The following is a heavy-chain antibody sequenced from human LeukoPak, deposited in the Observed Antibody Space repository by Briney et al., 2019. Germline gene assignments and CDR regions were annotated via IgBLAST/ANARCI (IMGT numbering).Heavy chain of an antibody. D-gene: IGHD3-22*01. Sequence: GGSLRLSCAVSGFTFSSDWMTWVRQAPGKGLEWVANISPDGSNKHYLHSVKGRFTISRDNTKNSLFLQMNSLRAEDTALYYCAISRYYAFDYWGQGPLVTVSS. J-gene: IGHJ4*02. CDR1: GFTFSSDW. CDR2: ISPDGSNK. V-gene: IGHV3-7*02. CDR3: AISRYYAFDY.